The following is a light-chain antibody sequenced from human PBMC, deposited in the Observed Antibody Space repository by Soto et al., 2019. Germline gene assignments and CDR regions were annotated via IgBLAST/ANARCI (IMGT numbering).Light chain of an antibody. CDR3: QQYGRSSYT. Sequence: EIVLTQSPGTLSLSPGERATLSCRASQSVSSSYLAWYQQKPGQAPRLLIYGASSRATGIPDRFSGSGSGTDFTLTISGLEPEDFAVYYCQQYGRSSYTFGQGTKLEIK. J-gene: IGKJ2*01. CDR2: GAS. V-gene: IGKV3-20*01. CDR1: QSVSSSY.